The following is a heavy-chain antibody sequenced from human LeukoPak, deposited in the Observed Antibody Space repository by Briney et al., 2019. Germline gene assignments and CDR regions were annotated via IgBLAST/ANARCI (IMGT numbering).Heavy chain of an antibody. CDR3: AKDISAGYYYGMDV. J-gene: IGHJ6*02. Sequence: GGSLRLSCAASGFAFSDYGMHWVRQAPGEGLEWVAVIWGDGSKQDYADSVKGRFTISRDNSKNTLYLQMKSLRPEDTAVYYCAKDISAGYYYGMDVWGQGTTVTVSS. D-gene: IGHD3-3*02. CDR1: GFAFSDYG. V-gene: IGHV3-30*02. CDR2: IWGDGSKQ.